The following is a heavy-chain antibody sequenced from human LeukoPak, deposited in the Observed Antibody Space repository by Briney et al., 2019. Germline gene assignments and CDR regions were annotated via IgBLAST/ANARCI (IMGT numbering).Heavy chain of an antibody. Sequence: SETLSLTCTVSGGSISSYYWSWIRQPAGKGLEWIGRIYTSGSTNYNPSLKSRVTISIDKSKNHFSLNLSSVTAADTAVYYCARYNTIFGALVPLDYWGQGTLVTVSS. D-gene: IGHD3-3*01. J-gene: IGHJ4*02. CDR3: ARYNTIFGALVPLDY. CDR1: GGSISSYY. V-gene: IGHV4-4*07. CDR2: IYTSGST.